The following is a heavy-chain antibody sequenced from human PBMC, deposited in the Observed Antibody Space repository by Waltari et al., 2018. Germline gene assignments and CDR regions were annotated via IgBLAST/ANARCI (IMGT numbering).Heavy chain of an antibody. CDR1: AGSINSYY. CDR3: ARDGYFGSEVSGAFDI. V-gene: IGHV4-59*01. Sequence: QVQLQESGPGLVKPSEPLSPTCTVSAGSINSYYWSWIRQPPGKGLEWIGYIYYSGSTNYNPSLKSRVTISVDTSKNQFSLRLRSVTAADTAVYYCARDGYFGSEVSGAFDIWGQGTMVTVSS. CDR2: IYYSGST. J-gene: IGHJ3*02. D-gene: IGHD3-10*01.